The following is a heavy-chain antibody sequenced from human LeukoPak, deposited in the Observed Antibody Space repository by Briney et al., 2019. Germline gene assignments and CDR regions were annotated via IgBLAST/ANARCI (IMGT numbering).Heavy chain of an antibody. D-gene: IGHD2-21*02. V-gene: IGHV1-69*05. Sequence: VASVKVSCKASGGTFSSYAISWVRPAPGQGLEWMGRIIPIFGTANYVQKFQGRVTITTDESTSTAYMEMSSLRSEDTAVYYCARDPPWAYCGGDCQGDWGQETLVTVSS. CDR3: ARDPPWAYCGGDCQGD. J-gene: IGHJ4*02. CDR1: GGTFSSYA. CDR2: IIPIFGTA.